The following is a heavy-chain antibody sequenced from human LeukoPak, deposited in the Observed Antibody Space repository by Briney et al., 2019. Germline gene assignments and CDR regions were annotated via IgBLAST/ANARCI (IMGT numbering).Heavy chain of an antibody. CDR2: IYTSGST. Sequence: SETLSLTCTVSGGSISSYYWSWIRQPAGKGLEWIGRIYTSGSTNYNPSLKSRVTMSVDTSKNQFSLKLSSVTAADTAVYYCAREREAMVRGVITIWFDPWGQGTLDTVSS. J-gene: IGHJ5*02. CDR1: GGSISSYY. V-gene: IGHV4-4*07. D-gene: IGHD3-10*01. CDR3: AREREAMVRGVITIWFDP.